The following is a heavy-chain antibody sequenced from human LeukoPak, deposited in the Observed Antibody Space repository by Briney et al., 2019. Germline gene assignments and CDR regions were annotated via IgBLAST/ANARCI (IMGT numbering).Heavy chain of an antibody. J-gene: IGHJ3*02. CDR2: ISWNSGSI. CDR1: GFTFDDYA. CDR3: AKDISSRDFWSGDDAFDI. V-gene: IGHV3-9*01. Sequence: GGSLRLSCAASGFTFDDYAMHWVRQAPGKGLEWVSGISWNSGSIGYADSVKGRFTISRDNAKNSLSLQMNSLRAEDTALYYCAKDISSRDFWSGDDAFDIWGQGTMVTVSS. D-gene: IGHD3-3*01.